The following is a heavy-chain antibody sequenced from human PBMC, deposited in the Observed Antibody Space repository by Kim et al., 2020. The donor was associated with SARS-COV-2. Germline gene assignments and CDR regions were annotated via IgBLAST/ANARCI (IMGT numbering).Heavy chain of an antibody. D-gene: IGHD3-10*01. CDR1: GFIFSSCD. Sequence: GGSLRLSCAASGFIFSSCDMNWVRQAPGKGLEWVSYISSSSSTIYYAVSVKGRFTISRDNAKTSLYLQMNSLRDDDTAVSYCATVYVSGSPSWHYFDYWG. J-gene: IGHJ4*01. V-gene: IGHV3-48*02. CDR3: ATVYVSGSPSWHYFDY. CDR2: ISSSSSTI.